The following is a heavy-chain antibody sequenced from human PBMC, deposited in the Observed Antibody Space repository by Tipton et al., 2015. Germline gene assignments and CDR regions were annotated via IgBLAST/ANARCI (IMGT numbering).Heavy chain of an antibody. Sequence: GLVKPSETLSLTCTVAGGSMSSYSWSWIRQSPGKGLEWIGYISDSGTTNYTPSLKSLVTISADTSKNQFSLKLTSVTAADTAVYYCACQDYDSLTRDYQTVDYWGQGTLVTVSS. D-gene: IGHD3-9*01. J-gene: IGHJ4*02. CDR2: ISDSGTT. V-gene: IGHV4-59*08. CDR1: GGSMSSYS. CDR3: ACQDYDSLTRDYQTVDY.